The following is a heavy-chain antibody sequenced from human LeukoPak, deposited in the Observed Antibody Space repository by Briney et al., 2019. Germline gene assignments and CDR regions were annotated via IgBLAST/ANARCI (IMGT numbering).Heavy chain of an antibody. CDR2: INPSGGST. D-gene: IGHD5-18*01. V-gene: IGHV1-46*01. CDR1: GYTFTSYY. Sequence: GASVKVSCKASGYTFTSYYMHWVRQAPGQGLEWMGIINPSGGSTSYAQKFQGRVTMTRDMSTSTVYMELSSLRSEDTAVYYCARDRGYSYGHYYFDYWGQGTLVTVSS. CDR3: ARDRGYSYGHYYFDY. J-gene: IGHJ4*02.